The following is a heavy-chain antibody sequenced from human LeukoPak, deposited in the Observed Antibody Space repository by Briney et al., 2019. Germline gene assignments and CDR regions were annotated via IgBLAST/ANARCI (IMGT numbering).Heavy chain of an antibody. Sequence: PGRSLRLSCAASGFTFSSYAMHWVRQAPGEGLEWVAVISYDGSNKYYADSVKGRFTISRDNSKNTLYLQMNSLRAEDTAVYYCARAAQTFGDSSGWEIDYWGQGTLVTVSS. V-gene: IGHV3-30-3*01. J-gene: IGHJ4*02. CDR3: ARAAQTFGDSSGWEIDY. CDR2: ISYDGSNK. CDR1: GFTFSSYA. D-gene: IGHD3-22*01.